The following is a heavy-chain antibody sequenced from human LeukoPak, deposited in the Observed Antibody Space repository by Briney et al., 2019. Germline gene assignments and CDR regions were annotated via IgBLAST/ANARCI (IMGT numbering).Heavy chain of an antibody. J-gene: IGHJ6*02. CDR1: GESVSSNSAA. D-gene: IGHD6-19*01. CDR3: ARGYSSGWYRGDGMDV. CDR2: TYYRSKWYN. Sequence: SQTLSLTCAISGESVSSNSAAWNWIRQSPSRGLEWLGRTYYRSKWYNDYAVSVKSRITINPDTSKNQFSLQLDSVTPEDTAVYYCARGYSSGWYRGDGMDVWGQGTTVTVSS. V-gene: IGHV6-1*01.